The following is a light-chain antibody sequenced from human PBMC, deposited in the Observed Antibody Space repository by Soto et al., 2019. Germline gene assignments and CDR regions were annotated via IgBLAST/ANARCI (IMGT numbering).Light chain of an antibody. J-gene: IGLJ1*01. CDR3: SSYAGDNNPYV. CDR2: EVN. CDR1: SRDVGGYTY. Sequence: QSALTQPPSASGSTGQSVTISCTGTSRDVGGYTYVSWYQQHPGKAPKLLIFEVNKRPSGVPDRFSGSKSGNTASLTVSGLQAEDEGDYYCSSYAGDNNPYVFGTGTKVNVL. V-gene: IGLV2-8*01.